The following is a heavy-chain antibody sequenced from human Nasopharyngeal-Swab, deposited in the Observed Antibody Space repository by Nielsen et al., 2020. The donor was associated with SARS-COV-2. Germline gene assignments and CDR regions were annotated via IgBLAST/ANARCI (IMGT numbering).Heavy chain of an antibody. Sequence: SVNVSCKASGGTFSSYAISWVRQAPGQGLEWMGGIIPIFGTANYAQKFQGRVTITADKSTSTAYMELSSLRSEDTAVYYCARGDTIFGKGSYDAFDIWGQGTMVTVSS. V-gene: IGHV1-69*06. J-gene: IGHJ3*02. D-gene: IGHD3-3*01. CDR1: GGTFSSYA. CDR2: IIPIFGTA. CDR3: ARGDTIFGKGSYDAFDI.